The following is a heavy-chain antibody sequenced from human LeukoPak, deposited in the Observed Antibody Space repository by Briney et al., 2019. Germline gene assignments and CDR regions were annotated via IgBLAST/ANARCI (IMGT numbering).Heavy chain of an antibody. V-gene: IGHV4-34*01. CDR3: ARRGGSCYSGRQYYYYYGMDV. Sequence: PSETLSLTCAVYGGSFSGYYWSWIRQPPGKGLEWIGEINHSGSTNYNPSLKSRVTISVDTSKNQFSLKLSSVTAADTAVYYCARRGGSCYSGRQYYYYYGMDVWAKGPRSPSPQ. J-gene: IGHJ6*04. D-gene: IGHD2-15*01. CDR2: INHSGST. CDR1: GGSFSGYY.